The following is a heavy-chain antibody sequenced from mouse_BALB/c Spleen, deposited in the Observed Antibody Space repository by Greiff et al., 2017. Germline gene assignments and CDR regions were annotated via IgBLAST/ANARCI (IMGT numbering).Heavy chain of an antibody. J-gene: IGHJ2*01. V-gene: IGHV10-1*02. CDR3: TTGFDY. Sequence: EVKVVESGGGLVQPKGSLKLSCAASGFTFNTYAMNWVRQAPGKGLEWVARIRSKSNNYATYYADSVKDRFTISRDDSQSMLYLQMNNLKTEDTAMYYCTTGFDYWGQGTTLTVSS. CDR2: IRSKSNNYAT. D-gene: IGHD1-1*01. CDR1: GFTFNTYA.